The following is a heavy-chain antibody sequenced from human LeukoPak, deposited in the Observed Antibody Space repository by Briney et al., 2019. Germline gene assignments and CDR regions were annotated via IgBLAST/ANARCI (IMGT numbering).Heavy chain of an antibody. CDR1: GFTFSGSA. Sequence: PGGSLKLSCAASGFTFSGSAMHWVRQASVKGLEWVGRIRSKANSYATAYAASVKGRFTISRDDSKNTAYLQMNSLKTEDTAVYYCTRGAAAGYTIYGMDVWGKGTTVTVSS. CDR3: TRGAAAGYTIYGMDV. CDR2: IRSKANSYAT. V-gene: IGHV3-73*01. D-gene: IGHD6-13*01. J-gene: IGHJ6*04.